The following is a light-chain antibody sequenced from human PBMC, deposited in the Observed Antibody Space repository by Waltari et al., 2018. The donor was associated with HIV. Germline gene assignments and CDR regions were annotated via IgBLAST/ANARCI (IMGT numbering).Light chain of an antibody. Sequence: QSALTQPASVSGSPGQSITISCTGTSSDVGGQTYVSWYQQHPGKAPKLMIYEVSNRPSGISNRFSGSKSGNTASLNISGLQAEDEADYYCSSYTSRNTPHVLLGGGTKLTVL. CDR3: SSYTSRNTPHVL. CDR2: EVS. CDR1: SSDVGGQTY. J-gene: IGLJ2*01. V-gene: IGLV2-14*01.